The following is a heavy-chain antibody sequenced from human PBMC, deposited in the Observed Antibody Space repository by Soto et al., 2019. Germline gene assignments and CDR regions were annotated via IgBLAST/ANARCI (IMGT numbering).Heavy chain of an antibody. Sequence: QVQLQESGPGLVKPSQTLSLTCTVSGGSISSGDYYWSWIRQPPGKGLEWIGYIYYSGSTYYNPSLKSRVTISVDTSKNHFSLKLSSVTAADTAVYYCARYIVATIRGRRGANIDYWGQGTLVTVSS. V-gene: IGHV4-30-4*01. J-gene: IGHJ4*02. CDR2: IYYSGST. CDR3: ARYIVATIRGRRGANIDY. CDR1: GGSISSGDYY. D-gene: IGHD5-12*01.